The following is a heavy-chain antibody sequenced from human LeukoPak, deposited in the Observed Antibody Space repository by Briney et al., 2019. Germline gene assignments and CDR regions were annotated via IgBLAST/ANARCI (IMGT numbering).Heavy chain of an antibody. Sequence: GGSLRLSRAASGFTFSDYYMSWIRQAPGKGLEWVSYISSSSSYTNYADSVKGRFTISRDNAKNSLYLQMNSLRAEDTAVYYCARDTSYSYGYTYYYYGMDVWGQGTTVTVSS. D-gene: IGHD5-18*01. CDR2: ISSSSSYT. CDR3: ARDTSYSYGYTYYYYGMDV. J-gene: IGHJ6*02. CDR1: GFTFSDYY. V-gene: IGHV3-11*06.